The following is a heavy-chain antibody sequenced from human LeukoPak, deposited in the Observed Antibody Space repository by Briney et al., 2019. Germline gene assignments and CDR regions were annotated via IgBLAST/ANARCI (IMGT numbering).Heavy chain of an antibody. CDR1: GGSISSYY. J-gene: IGHJ5*02. CDR3: AGVPVVLTAPTGWFDP. CDR2: IYYTGSI. D-gene: IGHD2-21*02. V-gene: IGHV4-59*01. Sequence: SETLSLTCTVPGGSISSYYWSWIRQPPGKGLEWIAYIYYTGSIDYNPSLRSRVTISLDTSKNQVSLKLTSVTAADTAVYYCAGVPVVLTAPTGWFDPWGQGTLVTVSS.